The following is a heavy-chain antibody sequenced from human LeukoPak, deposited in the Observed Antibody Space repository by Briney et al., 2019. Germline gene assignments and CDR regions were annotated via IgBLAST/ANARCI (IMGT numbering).Heavy chain of an antibody. Sequence: GGSLRLSCAASGFTFSSYAMTWVRQAPGKGLEWVSTITDSVSGGSTYYADSVKGRFTISRDNSKNTLYLQMSSLRAEDTAVYYCAILTRRDGNNPFDYWGQGTLVTVSS. CDR3: AILTRRDGNNPFDY. D-gene: IGHD5-24*01. J-gene: IGHJ4*02. CDR1: GFTFSSYA. CDR2: ITDSVSGGST. V-gene: IGHV3-23*01.